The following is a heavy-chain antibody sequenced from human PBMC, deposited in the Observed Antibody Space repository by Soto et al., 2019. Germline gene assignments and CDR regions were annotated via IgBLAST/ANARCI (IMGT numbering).Heavy chain of an antibody. V-gene: IGHV3-21*01. CDR1: GFTFSSYS. CDR3: ARYGDYVGYFDY. J-gene: IGHJ4*02. CDR2: ISSSSSYI. D-gene: IGHD4-17*01. Sequence: GGSLRLSCAASGFTFSSYSMNWVRQAPGKGLEWVSSISSSSSYIYYADSVKGRFTISRDNAKNSLYLQMNSLRAEDTAVYYCARYGDYVGYFDYWGQGTLVTVS.